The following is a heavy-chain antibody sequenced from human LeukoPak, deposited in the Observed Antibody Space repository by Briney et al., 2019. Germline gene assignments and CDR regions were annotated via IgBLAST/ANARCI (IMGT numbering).Heavy chain of an antibody. Sequence: GGSLRLSCAASGFTFSSNSMSWVRQAPGKGLEWVSMITDSGSRTYYADSVKGRFTISRDNSKNTLYLQMNSLRAEDTALYYCAPTSRFSFQHWGQGTLVTVSS. CDR3: APTSRFSFQH. CDR1: GFTFSSNS. D-gene: IGHD6-6*01. J-gene: IGHJ1*01. CDR2: ITDSGSRT. V-gene: IGHV3-23*01.